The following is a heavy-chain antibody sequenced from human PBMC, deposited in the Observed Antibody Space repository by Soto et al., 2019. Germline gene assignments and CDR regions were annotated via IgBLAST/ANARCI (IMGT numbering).Heavy chain of an antibody. V-gene: IGHV5-51*01. CDR3: ARPANTVADHFDL. Sequence: RGESLKISCQVSGYTFTIYWIGWVRPMPGKGVEWMGIIYPSDSDTRYSPSFQGQVTISADQSINTAYLQWDSLKASDTAIYYCARPANTVADHFDLWGQGTPVTVSS. CDR2: IYPSDSDT. D-gene: IGHD4-17*01. J-gene: IGHJ4*02. CDR1: GYTFTIYW.